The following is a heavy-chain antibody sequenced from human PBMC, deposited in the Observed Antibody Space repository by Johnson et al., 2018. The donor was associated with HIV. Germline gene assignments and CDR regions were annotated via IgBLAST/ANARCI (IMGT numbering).Heavy chain of an antibody. V-gene: IGHV3-11*04. CDR3: AVMTEIVVVPAATSDDAFDI. D-gene: IGHD2-2*01. CDR2: ISSSGNTI. Sequence: QVQLVESGGDLVKPGGSLRLSCAASGFTFRDYYMSWIRQAPGKGLEWVSYISSSGNTIYYADSVKGRFTISRDNAKNSLYLQMNSLRAEDTAVYYCAVMTEIVVVPAATSDDAFDIWGQGTMVTVSS. J-gene: IGHJ3*02. CDR1: GFTFRDYY.